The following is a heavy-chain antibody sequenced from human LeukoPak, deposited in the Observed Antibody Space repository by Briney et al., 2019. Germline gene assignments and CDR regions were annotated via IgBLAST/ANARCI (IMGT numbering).Heavy chain of an antibody. CDR2: IKQDGGEK. CDR1: GFSFNSYW. V-gene: IGHV3-7*01. CDR3: AKGAWNFDL. J-gene: IGHJ2*01. Sequence: GGSLRLSCVASGFSFNSYWMSWVRQAPGKGLEWVANIKQDGGEKSYVGSVKGRFTISRDNAKNSLYLQMSSLRAADTAVYFCAKGAWNFDLWGRGTLVSVSS.